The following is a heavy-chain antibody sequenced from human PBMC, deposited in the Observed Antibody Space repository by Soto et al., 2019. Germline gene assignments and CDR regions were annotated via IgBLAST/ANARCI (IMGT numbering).Heavy chain of an antibody. Sequence: PSETLSLTCTVSGGSISSGGYYWSWIRQHPGKGLEWIGYIYYSGSTYYNPSLKSRVTISVETSKNQFSLKLSSVTAADTAVYYCARVVWFGERYYGMDVWGQGTTATVYS. D-gene: IGHD3-10*01. CDR1: GGSISSGGYY. CDR2: IYYSGST. J-gene: IGHJ6*02. CDR3: ARVVWFGERYYGMDV. V-gene: IGHV4-31*03.